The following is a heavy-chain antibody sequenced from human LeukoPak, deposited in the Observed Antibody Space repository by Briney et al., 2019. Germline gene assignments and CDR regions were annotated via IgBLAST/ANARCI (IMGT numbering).Heavy chain of an antibody. Sequence: SGGSLRLSCAASGFTFSSYAMHWVRQAPGKGLEWVAVISYDGSNKYYADSVKGRFTISRDNSKNTLYLQMNSLRAEDTAVYYCARDAVVVPAANREGYFDYWGQGTPVTVSS. V-gene: IGHV3-30-3*01. D-gene: IGHD2-2*01. CDR1: GFTFSSYA. CDR2: ISYDGSNK. J-gene: IGHJ4*02. CDR3: ARDAVVVPAANREGYFDY.